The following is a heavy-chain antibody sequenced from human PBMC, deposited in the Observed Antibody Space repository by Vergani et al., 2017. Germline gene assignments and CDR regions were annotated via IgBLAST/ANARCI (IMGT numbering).Heavy chain of an antibody. CDR1: GGSISSGDYY. J-gene: IGHJ6*02. V-gene: IGHV4-30-4*01. CDR2: IYYNGST. Sequence: QVQLQESGPGLVKPSQTLSLTCTVSGGSISSGDYYWSWIRQPPGKGLEWIGYIYYNGSTYYNPSLKSRVTISVDTSTNQFSLKLSSVTAADTAVYYCAREATVTRENYYYYYGMDVWGQGTTVTVSS. CDR3: AREATVTRENYYYYYGMDV. D-gene: IGHD4-17*01.